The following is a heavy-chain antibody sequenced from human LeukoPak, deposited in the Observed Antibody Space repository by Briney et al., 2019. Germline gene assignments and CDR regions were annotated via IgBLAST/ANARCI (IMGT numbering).Heavy chain of an antibody. Sequence: PGGSLRLSCAASGFTFSDYYMSWVRQAPGKGLEWVGIIRNKANGGTTEKTTSVKGRFTISRDDSKSITYLQMNSLRAEDTAVFYCARGSSSYDCWGQGTLLTVSS. D-gene: IGHD6-13*01. CDR2: IRNKANGGTT. J-gene: IGHJ4*02. CDR3: ARGSSSYDC. CDR1: GFTFSDYY. V-gene: IGHV3-71*03.